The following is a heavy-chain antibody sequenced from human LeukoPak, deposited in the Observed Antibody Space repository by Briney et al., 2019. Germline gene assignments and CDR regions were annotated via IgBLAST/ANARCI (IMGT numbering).Heavy chain of an antibody. V-gene: IGHV4-34*01. J-gene: IGHJ4*02. Sequence: SETLSLTCDVSGGFFSGYFWSWIRQTPGKGLEWIAEVNHRGSTNYNPSLRSRFTISVDTSKNQFSLRLTSVTAADTAVYYCARRSASFKTDSDSSGHFDYWGQGTLVTVSS. CDR1: GGFFSGYF. CDR2: VNHRGST. D-gene: IGHD3-22*01. CDR3: ARRSASFKTDSDSSGHFDY.